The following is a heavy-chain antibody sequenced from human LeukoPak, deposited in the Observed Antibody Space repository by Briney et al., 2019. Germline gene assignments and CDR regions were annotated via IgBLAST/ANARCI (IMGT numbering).Heavy chain of an antibody. Sequence: PSETLSLTCTVCGGSISSSSYYWGWIRQPPGKGLEWIGSIYYSGSTYYNPSLKSRVTISVDTSKNQFSLKLSSVTAADTAVYYCARDREYYYDSSGPLDAFDIWGQGTMVTVSS. CDR2: IYYSGST. CDR1: GGSISSSSYY. CDR3: ARDREYYYDSSGPLDAFDI. D-gene: IGHD3-22*01. J-gene: IGHJ3*02. V-gene: IGHV4-39*07.